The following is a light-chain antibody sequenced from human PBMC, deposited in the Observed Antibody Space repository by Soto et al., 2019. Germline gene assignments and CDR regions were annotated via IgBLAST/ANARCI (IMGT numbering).Light chain of an antibody. V-gene: IGKV3-11*01. CDR1: QSVSSY. CDR3: QQRSSWPPT. J-gene: IGKJ5*01. CDR2: DAS. Sequence: EIVLTQSPATLSLSPGERATLSCRASQSVSSYLAWYQQRPGQAPRLLIYDASNRATGVPARFSGSGSGTDFPLTISSLDPEDFAVYYRQQRSSWPPTFGQGTRLEVK.